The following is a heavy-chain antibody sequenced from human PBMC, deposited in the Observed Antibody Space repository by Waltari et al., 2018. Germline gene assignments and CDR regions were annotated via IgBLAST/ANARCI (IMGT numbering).Heavy chain of an antibody. V-gene: IGHV1-3*01. CDR1: GYTFRSYP. CDR3: ARGEHGGFDY. CDR2: INGGRGKI. J-gene: IGHJ4*02. D-gene: IGHD3-16*01. Sequence: QVQLVQSGAEVKKPGASVKVSCKASGYTFRSYPIHWVRQAPGQRLEWMGWINGGRGKIKYSQPFQGRLPMTRDTSATTGYMELSSLRSGDTAIYYCARGEHGGFDYWGQGTLVTVSS.